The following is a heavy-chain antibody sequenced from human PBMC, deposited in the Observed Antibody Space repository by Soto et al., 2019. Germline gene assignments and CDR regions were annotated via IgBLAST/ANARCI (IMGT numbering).Heavy chain of an antibody. CDR2: IYVTGTT. CDR3: ARLYWSYYASSGYLDQ. V-gene: IGHV4-30-4*01. CDR1: GASINNGDYY. D-gene: IGHD3-22*01. Sequence: SETLSLTCTVSGASINNGDYYWIWIRQTPGKGLEWVGYIYVTGTTYYNPSLKTRLAISIDRAKSQFSLRLTSVTAADTAVYYWARLYWSYYASSGYLDQWGQGTLVTVSS. J-gene: IGHJ4*02.